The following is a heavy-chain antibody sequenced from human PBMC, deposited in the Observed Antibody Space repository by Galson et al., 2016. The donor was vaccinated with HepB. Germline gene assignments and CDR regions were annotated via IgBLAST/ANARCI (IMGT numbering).Heavy chain of an antibody. V-gene: IGHV3-21*01. CDR2: ITSTTIGL. CDR1: GFTFRTYG. J-gene: IGHJ4*02. CDR3: ARGQTFDY. Sequence: SLRLSCAASGFTFRTYGMNWVRQAPGKGLEWVSSITSTTIGLYYADSVKGRFTISRDNAKNSLYLQMTSLRVDDTAVYYCARGQTFDYWGQGTVVTVSS.